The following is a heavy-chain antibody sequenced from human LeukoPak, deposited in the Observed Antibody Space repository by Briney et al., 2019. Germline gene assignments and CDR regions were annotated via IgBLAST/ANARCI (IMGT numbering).Heavy chain of an antibody. CDR1: GFTFSCCG. CDR2: ISGSGGST. Sequence: QPGGSLRLSCAASGFTFSCCGMHWVRQAPGKGLEWVSAISGSGGSTYYADSVKGRFTISRDNSKNTLYLQMNSLRAEDTAVYYCAKDPYDILTGYPDAFDIWGQGTMVTVSS. J-gene: IGHJ3*02. V-gene: IGHV3-23*01. D-gene: IGHD3-9*01. CDR3: AKDPYDILTGYPDAFDI.